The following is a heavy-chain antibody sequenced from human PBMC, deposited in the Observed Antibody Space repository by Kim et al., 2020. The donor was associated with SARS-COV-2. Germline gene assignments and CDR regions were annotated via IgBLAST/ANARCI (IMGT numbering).Heavy chain of an antibody. D-gene: IGHD3-10*01. CDR2: INHSGST. Sequence: SETLSLTCAVYGGSFSGYYWSWIRQPPGKGLEWIGEINHSGSTNYNPSLKSRVTISVDTSKNQFSLKLSSVTAADTAVYYCARAGSGVGYYFDYWGQGTLVTVSS. CDR3: ARAGSGVGYYFDY. J-gene: IGHJ4*02. V-gene: IGHV4-34*01. CDR1: GGSFSGYY.